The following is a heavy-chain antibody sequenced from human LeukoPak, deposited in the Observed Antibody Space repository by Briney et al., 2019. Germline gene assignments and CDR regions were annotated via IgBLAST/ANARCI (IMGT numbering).Heavy chain of an antibody. CDR1: GFTFSGFA. V-gene: IGHV3-23*01. Sequence: GGSLRLSCAASGFTFSGFAMSWVRRTPGQGLEWVSGISGSGDNTLYAASVKGRLTISRDNSKNTLYLQMNSLRAEDTAVYYCANTHRRSGSYPYYLDYWGQGTLVTVSS. CDR2: ISGSGDNT. J-gene: IGHJ4*02. CDR3: ANTHRRSGSYPYYLDY. D-gene: IGHD3-10*01.